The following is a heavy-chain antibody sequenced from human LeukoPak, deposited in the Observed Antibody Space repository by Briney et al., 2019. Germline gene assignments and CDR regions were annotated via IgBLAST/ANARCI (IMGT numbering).Heavy chain of an antibody. CDR1: GFTFSSYW. CDR2: IKQDGSER. D-gene: IGHD5-18*01. J-gene: IGHJ4*02. Sequence: PGGSLRLSCVASGFTFSSYWMSWVRRAPGKGLEWVANIKQDGSERNYVDSVKGRFTISRDNAKNSPYLQMNSLGAEDTAVYYCARDAVDTAMVGYSDYWGQGTLVTVSS. CDR3: ARDAVDTAMVGYSDY. V-gene: IGHV3-7*01.